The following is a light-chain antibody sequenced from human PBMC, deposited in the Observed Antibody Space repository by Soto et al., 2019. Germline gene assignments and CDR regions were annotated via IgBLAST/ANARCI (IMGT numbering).Light chain of an antibody. V-gene: IGLV3-1*01. Sequence: SYELTQPPSVSVSPGQTATVSCSGDKLGDKYTCWYQQKPGQSPILVIQEDTKRPSGIPERFSGSNSGDTATLTISGTQPLDEADYYCQAWDESTAVFGVGTKLTVL. CDR1: KLGDKY. CDR2: EDT. CDR3: QAWDESTAV. J-gene: IGLJ2*01.